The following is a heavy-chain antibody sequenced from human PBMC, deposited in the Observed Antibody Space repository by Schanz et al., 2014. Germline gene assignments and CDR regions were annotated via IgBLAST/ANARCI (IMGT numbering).Heavy chain of an antibody. Sequence: EVQLVESGGGLVQPGGSLRLSCAASGFTFSSYWMHWVRQVPGKGLVWVSRIKSDGSSTSYADSVKGRFTISRDNAKNTMAQKMDSRRTEDTAVEYCARTSLWSGDNCFDSWGQGTLVTVSS. CDR2: IKSDGSST. D-gene: IGHD1-26*01. CDR1: GFTFSSYW. CDR3: ARTSLWSGDNCFDS. J-gene: IGHJ5*01. V-gene: IGHV3-74*01.